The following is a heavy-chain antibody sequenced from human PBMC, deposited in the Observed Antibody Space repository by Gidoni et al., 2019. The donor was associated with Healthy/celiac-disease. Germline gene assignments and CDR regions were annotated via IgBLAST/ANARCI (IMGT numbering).Heavy chain of an antibody. CDR1: AVSFSGYD. J-gene: IGHJ4*02. V-gene: IGHV4-34*01. Sequence: QVQLQQWGAGLLRPSATPSLTCAAYAVSFSGYDWSWIRQPPGKGMEWIGEINHSGSTNYNPALKRRVSITVDTYKNQFSLKLSCVTAEDTAVYYCAGGLIAAGIKDDYWGQGTLVTVSS. D-gene: IGHD6-13*01. CDR2: INHSGST. CDR3: AGGLIAAGIKDDY.